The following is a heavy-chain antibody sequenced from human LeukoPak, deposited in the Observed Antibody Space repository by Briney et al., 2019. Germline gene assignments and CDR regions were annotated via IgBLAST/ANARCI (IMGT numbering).Heavy chain of an antibody. J-gene: IGHJ3*02. CDR1: GGTFSSYA. CDR2: IIPILGIA. Sequence: GASVKVSCKASGGTFSSYAISWVRQAPGQGLEWMGRIIPILGIANYAQKFQGRVTITTDESTSTAYMELSSLRSEDTAVYYCARDRRDGYNYYAFDIWGQGTMVTVSS. D-gene: IGHD5-24*01. CDR3: ARDRRDGYNYYAFDI. V-gene: IGHV1-69*04.